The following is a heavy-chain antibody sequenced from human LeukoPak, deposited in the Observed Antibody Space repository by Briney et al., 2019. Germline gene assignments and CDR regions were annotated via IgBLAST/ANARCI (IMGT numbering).Heavy chain of an antibody. V-gene: IGHV4-30-4*08. CDR2: IYYSGST. Sequence: SETLSLTCTVSGGSISSGGYYWSWIRQPPGKGLEWIGYIYYSGSTYYNPSLKSRVTISVDTSKNQFSLKLSSVTAADTAVYYCARRLSEYCGGDCYAIDYWGQGTLVTVSS. J-gene: IGHJ4*02. D-gene: IGHD2-21*01. CDR3: ARRLSEYCGGDCYAIDY. CDR1: GGSISSGGYY.